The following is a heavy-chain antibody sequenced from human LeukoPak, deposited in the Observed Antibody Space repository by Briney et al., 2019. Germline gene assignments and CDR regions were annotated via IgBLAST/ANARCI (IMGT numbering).Heavy chain of an antibody. D-gene: IGHD5-18*01. CDR3: ASGPAMVGY. CDR2: ISSSSSYT. CDR1: GFTFSDYY. Sequence: GGSLRLSCAASGFTFSDYYMSWIRQAPGKGLQGVSYISSSSSYTNYADSVKGRFTISRDNAKNSLYLQMNSLRAEDTAVYYCASGPAMVGYWGQGTLVTVSS. V-gene: IGHV3-11*06. J-gene: IGHJ4*02.